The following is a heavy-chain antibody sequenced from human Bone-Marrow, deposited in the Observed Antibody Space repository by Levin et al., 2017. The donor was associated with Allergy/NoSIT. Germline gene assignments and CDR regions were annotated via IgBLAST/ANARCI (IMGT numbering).Heavy chain of an antibody. D-gene: IGHD3-16*01. CDR1: GFTFDDYA. J-gene: IGHJ6*02. Sequence: GGSLRLSCAASGFTFDDYAMHWVRQAPGKGLEWVSGISWNSGSIGYADSVKGRFTISRDNAKNSLYLQMNSLRAEDTALYYCAKDKGPHITLYGMDVWGQGTTVTVSS. CDR3: AKDKGPHITLYGMDV. V-gene: IGHV3-9*01. CDR2: ISWNSGSI.